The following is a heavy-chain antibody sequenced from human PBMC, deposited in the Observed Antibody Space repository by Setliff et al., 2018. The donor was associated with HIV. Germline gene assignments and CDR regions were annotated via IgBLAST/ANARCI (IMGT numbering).Heavy chain of an antibody. CDR1: GFTFSSYA. Sequence: GSLRLSCAASGFTFSSYAMSWVRQAPGKGLEWVSAISGSGRGTYYADSVKGRFTISKDNFENVVYLQMNSLRVDDTAVYYCVKDAYSTGKPGISWGQGTQVTVSS. D-gene: IGHD2-8*02. J-gene: IGHJ4*02. CDR2: ISGSGRGT. CDR3: VKDAYSTGKPGIS. V-gene: IGHV3-23*01.